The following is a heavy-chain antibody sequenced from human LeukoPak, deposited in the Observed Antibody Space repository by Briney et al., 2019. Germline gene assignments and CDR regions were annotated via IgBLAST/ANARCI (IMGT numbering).Heavy chain of an antibody. CDR1: GFTFSSYS. D-gene: IGHD1-14*01. J-gene: IGHJ4*02. CDR2: ISSSSSYI. CDR3: ARGTTPISPFDY. V-gene: IGHV3-21*01. Sequence: GGSLRLSCAASGFTFSSYSMNWVRQAPGKGLEWVSSISSSSSYIYYADSVKGRFTISRDNAKNSLYLQMNSLRAEDTAVYYCARGTTPISPFDYWGQGTLVTASS.